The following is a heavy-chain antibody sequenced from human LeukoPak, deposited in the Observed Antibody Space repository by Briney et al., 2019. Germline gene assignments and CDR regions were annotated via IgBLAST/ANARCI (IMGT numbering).Heavy chain of an antibody. V-gene: IGHV4-31*03. J-gene: IGHJ3*02. D-gene: IGHD3-9*01. Sequence: SGTLSLTCTVSGGSISSGGYYWSWIRQHPGKGLEWIGYIYYSGSTYYNPSLKSRVTISVDTSKNQFSLKLSSVTAADTAVYYCARGRGYYDILTGYYFDAFDIWGQGTMVTVSS. CDR1: GGSISSGGYY. CDR2: IYYSGST. CDR3: ARGRGYYDILTGYYFDAFDI.